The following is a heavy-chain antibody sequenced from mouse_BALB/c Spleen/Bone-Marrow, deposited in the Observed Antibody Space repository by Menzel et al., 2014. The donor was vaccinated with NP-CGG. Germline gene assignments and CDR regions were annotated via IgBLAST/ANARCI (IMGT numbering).Heavy chain of an antibody. CDR3: ARGYEPPYAMDY. CDR1: GYSITSGYY. J-gene: IGHJ4*01. D-gene: IGHD2-2*01. V-gene: IGHV3-6*02. Sequence: EVQLVESGPGLVKPSQSLSLTCSVTGYSITSGYYWNWIRQFPGNKLEWTGYISYDGSNNYNPSLKNRISITRDTSKNQFFLKLNSVTTEDTATYYCARGYEPPYAMDYWGQGTSVTVSS. CDR2: ISYDGSN.